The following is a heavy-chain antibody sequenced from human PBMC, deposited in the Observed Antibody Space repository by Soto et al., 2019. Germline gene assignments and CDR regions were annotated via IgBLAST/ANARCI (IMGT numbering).Heavy chain of an antibody. CDR1: GFTFEDYA. J-gene: IGHJ4*02. Sequence: EMHLVESGGGLVQPGRSLTISCAASGFTFEDYAMHWVRQTPGKGLEWVSGISWNSANIIYADSVKGRFTISRDNAKNSLYLQMNSLRPEDTAWYYCAKMVTWDSSGYYQGGFDCWGQGTLVTVSS. CDR3: AKMVTWDSSGYYQGGFDC. D-gene: IGHD3-22*01. CDR2: ISWNSANI. V-gene: IGHV3-9*01.